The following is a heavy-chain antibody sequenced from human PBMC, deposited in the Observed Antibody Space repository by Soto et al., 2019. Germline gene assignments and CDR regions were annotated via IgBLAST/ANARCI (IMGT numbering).Heavy chain of an antibody. J-gene: IGHJ4*02. D-gene: IGHD3-22*01. V-gene: IGHV4-30-2*01. CDR2: IYHSGST. CDR3: ASYYYDSSGYYYVPGVY. CDR1: GGSISSGDYS. Sequence: SETLSLTCAVSGGSISSGDYSWSWIRQPPGKGLEWIGYIYHSGSTYYNPSLKSRVTISVDGSKNQFSLKLSSVTAADTAVYYCASYYYDSSGYYYVPGVYWGQGTLVTVSS.